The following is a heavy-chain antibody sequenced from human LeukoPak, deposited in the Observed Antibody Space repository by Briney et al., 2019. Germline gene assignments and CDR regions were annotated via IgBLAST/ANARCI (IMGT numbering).Heavy chain of an antibody. CDR1: GFTFGEYA. J-gene: IGHJ4*02. CDR3: TTGIKTADH. Sequence: GGSLRLSCTTSGFTFGEYAMSWVSQAPGKGLEWVGFIRSKPYGGTTEYAASVKGRFTISRDDSKSIAYLQMNSLKTEDTAVYYCTTGIKTADHWGQGTLVTVSS. V-gene: IGHV3-49*04. CDR2: IRSKPYGGTT. D-gene: IGHD2-15*01.